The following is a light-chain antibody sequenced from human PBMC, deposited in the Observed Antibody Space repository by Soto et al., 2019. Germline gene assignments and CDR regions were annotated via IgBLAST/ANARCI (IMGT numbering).Light chain of an antibody. Sequence: DIQMTQSPSSLSASVGDRVTITCQASQDISNYLNWYQQKPGKAPXXRIYDASSLESGVPSRLSGSGSGTEFTLTINSMQPDDSATYYCQQYKSYWTFGQGTKVDIK. CDR2: DAS. J-gene: IGKJ1*01. CDR1: QDISNY. V-gene: IGKV1-5*01. CDR3: QQYKSYWT.